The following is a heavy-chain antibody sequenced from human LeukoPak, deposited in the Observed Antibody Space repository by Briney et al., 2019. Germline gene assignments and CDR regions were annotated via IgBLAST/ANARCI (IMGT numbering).Heavy chain of an antibody. V-gene: IGHV5-51*01. Sequence: GESLKISCKGSGYSFTSYWIGWVRQMPGKGLEWMGIIYPGDSDTRYSPSFQGQVTISADKSISTAYLQWSSLKASDTAMYYCARALSGSYYAGVTLGFDYWGQGTLVTVSS. CDR2: IYPGDSDT. CDR1: GYSFTSYW. J-gene: IGHJ4*02. CDR3: ARALSGSYYAGVTLGFDY. D-gene: IGHD1-26*01.